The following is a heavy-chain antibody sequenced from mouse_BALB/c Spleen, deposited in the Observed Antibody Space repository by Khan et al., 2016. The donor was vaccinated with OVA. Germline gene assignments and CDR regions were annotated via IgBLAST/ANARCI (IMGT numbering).Heavy chain of an antibody. J-gene: IGHJ3*01. CDR1: GYTFTSYW. V-gene: IGHV1-7*01. CDR3: VNHGSSSAWFTY. Sequence: QVQLKQSGAELAKPRASVKMSCKASGYTFTSYWMHWVKQRPGQGLEWIGYIDPSTDYTEYNQKFRDKATLTVDKSSTTVYMQLTSLTSEDSAVYYCVNHGSSSAWFTYWGQGTLVTVSA. D-gene: IGHD1-1*01. CDR2: IDPSTDYT.